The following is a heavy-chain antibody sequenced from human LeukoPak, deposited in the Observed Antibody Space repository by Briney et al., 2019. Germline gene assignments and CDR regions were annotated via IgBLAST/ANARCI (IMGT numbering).Heavy chain of an antibody. CDR3: ARDGHYDFWSGYFPRPYYYMDV. J-gene: IGHJ6*03. V-gene: IGHV1-2*02. Sequence: ASVKVSCKASGYTSTGYYMHWVRQAPGQGLEWMGWINPNSGGTNYAQKFQGRVTMTRDTSTSTAYMELRSLRSDDTAVYYCARDGHYDFWSGYFPRPYYYMDVWGKGTTVTVSS. D-gene: IGHD3-3*01. CDR1: GYTSTGYY. CDR2: INPNSGGT.